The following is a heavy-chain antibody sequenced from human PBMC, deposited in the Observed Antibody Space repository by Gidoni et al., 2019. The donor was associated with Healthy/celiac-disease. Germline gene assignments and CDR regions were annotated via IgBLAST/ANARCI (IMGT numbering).Heavy chain of an antibody. D-gene: IGHD6-13*01. CDR3: ARGWTRQQLVQGLDY. CDR2: IWYDGSNK. Sequence: QVQLVESGGGVVQPGRSLRLSCAASGFTFSSYGMHWVRQAPGKGLWWVAVIWYDGSNKYYADSVKGRFTISRDNSKNTLYLQMNSLRAEDTAVYYCARGWTRQQLVQGLDYWGQGTLVTVSS. V-gene: IGHV3-33*01. CDR1: GFTFSSYG. J-gene: IGHJ4*02.